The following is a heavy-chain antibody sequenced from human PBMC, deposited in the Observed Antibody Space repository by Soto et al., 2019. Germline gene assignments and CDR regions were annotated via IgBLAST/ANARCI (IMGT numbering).Heavy chain of an antibody. J-gene: IGHJ6*02. CDR1: GCTFSSYG. CDR3: VPTVKMDV. Sequence: GGSLRLSCAASGCTFSSYGMHWVRQAPGKGLEWVAVISYDGSNKYYADSVKGRFTISRDNSKNTLYLHMNSLRAEDTAVYYCVPTVKMDVWGQGTTVTVYS. CDR2: ISYDGSNK. D-gene: IGHD4-4*01. V-gene: IGHV3-30-3*01.